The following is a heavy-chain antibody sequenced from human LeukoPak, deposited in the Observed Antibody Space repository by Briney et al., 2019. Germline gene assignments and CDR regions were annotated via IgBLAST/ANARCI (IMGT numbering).Heavy chain of an antibody. CDR3: ASQPRDSSSWYGRDDAFDI. V-gene: IGHV4-34*01. CDR1: GGSFSGYY. J-gene: IGHJ3*02. D-gene: IGHD6-13*01. Sequence: SETLSLTCAVYGGSFSGYYWSWIRQPPGKGLEWIGEINHSGGTNYNPSLKSRVTISVDTSKNQFSLKLSSVTAADTAVYYCASQPRDSSSWYGRDDAFDIWGQGTMVTVSS. CDR2: INHSGGT.